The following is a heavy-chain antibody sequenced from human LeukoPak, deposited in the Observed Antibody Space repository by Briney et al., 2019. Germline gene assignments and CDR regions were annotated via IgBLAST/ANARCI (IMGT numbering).Heavy chain of an antibody. CDR1: SGYISSGVYY. J-gene: IGHJ5*02. D-gene: IGHD3-22*01. CDR3: AREGITVIVGFYP. Sequence: SETLSLTCTVSSGYISSGVYYWTWIRQPAGRGVEWIWRIYNSGSTNYNPYLKSRVTITLDNCKNQFSLKLSSVPGADTAVYYCAREGITVIVGFYPWGQGTLVTVSS. CDR2: IYNSGST. V-gene: IGHV4-61*02.